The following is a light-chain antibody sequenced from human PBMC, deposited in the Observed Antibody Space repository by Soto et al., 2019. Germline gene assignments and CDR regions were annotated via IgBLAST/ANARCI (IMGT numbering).Light chain of an antibody. CDR1: SGSDSTSYY. J-gene: IGLJ2*01. CDR2: STN. CDR3: VLYMGSGISV. V-gene: IGLV8-61*01. Sequence: QTVVTQEPSFSVSPGGTVTLTWGLSSGSDSTSYYPSWYQQTPGQAPRTLIYSTNTRSSGVPDRFSGSILGNKAALTITGAQADDESDYYCVLYMGSGISVFGGGTKVTVL.